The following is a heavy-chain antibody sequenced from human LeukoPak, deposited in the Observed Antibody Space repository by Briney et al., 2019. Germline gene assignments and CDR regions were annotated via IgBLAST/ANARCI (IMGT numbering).Heavy chain of an antibody. V-gene: IGHV3-23*01. J-gene: IGHJ4*02. CDR1: GFTFSSYA. CDR3: AKSYSSSWSRYYFDY. D-gene: IGHD6-13*01. CDR2: ISGSGGSA. Sequence: GGSLRLSCAASGFTFSSYAMSWVRQAPGKGLEWVSAISGSGGSAYYADSVKGRLTISRDNSKNTLYLQMNSLRAEDTAVYYCAKSYSSSWSRYYFDYWGQGTLVTVSS.